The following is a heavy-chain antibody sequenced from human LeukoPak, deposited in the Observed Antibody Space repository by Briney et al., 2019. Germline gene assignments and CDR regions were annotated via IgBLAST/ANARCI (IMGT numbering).Heavy chain of an antibody. CDR2: ISGSGGST. CDR1: GFTFSSYA. D-gene: IGHD3-10*01. Sequence: GGSLRLSCAASGFTFSSYAMSWVRQAPGKGLEWVSAISGSGGSTYYADSVKGRFTISRDNSKNTLYLQMNSLRAEDTAVYYCATGPDYYGSGRLYYFDYWGQGTLVTVSS. J-gene: IGHJ4*02. CDR3: ATGPDYYGSGRLYYFDY. V-gene: IGHV3-23*01.